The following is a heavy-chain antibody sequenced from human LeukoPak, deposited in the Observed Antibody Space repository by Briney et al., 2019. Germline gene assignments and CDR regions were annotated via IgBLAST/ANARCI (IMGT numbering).Heavy chain of an antibody. J-gene: IGHJ4*02. CDR1: AFAFSTFW. Sequence: GGSLRLARAASAFAFSTFWMSWVRQALGKGLEWVGNINQDGSVKHYVDSVRGRFTISRDNARNSVYLQMNALRVEDTAVYYCTRDFVFWGQGTLVTASS. V-gene: IGHV3-7*01. CDR3: TRDFVF. CDR2: INQDGSVK. D-gene: IGHD3-3*01.